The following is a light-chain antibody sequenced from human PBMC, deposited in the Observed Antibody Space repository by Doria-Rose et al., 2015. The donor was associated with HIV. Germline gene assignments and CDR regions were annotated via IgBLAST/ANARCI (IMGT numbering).Light chain of an antibody. CDR2: WAS. Sequence: QSPESLGMSLGERATLNCKSNQSLLYTSKNYLAWYQQKPGQPPRLLIYWASTRQSGVPARFSGSGSGTDFTLTISSLEAEDVAVYYCQQYYDTPSCGPGTTVDIK. CDR3: QQYYDTPS. CDR1: QSLLYTSKNY. J-gene: IGKJ3*01. V-gene: IGKV4-1*01.